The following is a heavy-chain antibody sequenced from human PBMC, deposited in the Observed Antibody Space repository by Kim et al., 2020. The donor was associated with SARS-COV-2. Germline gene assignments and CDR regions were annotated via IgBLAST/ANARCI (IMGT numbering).Heavy chain of an antibody. J-gene: IGHJ4*02. Sequence: NSSPSLKSRVTISVDTSKNQFSLKLSSVTAADTAVYYCARGEMATIIDYWGQGTLVTVSS. CDR3: ARGEMATIIDY. V-gene: IGHV4-59*09. D-gene: IGHD5-12*01.